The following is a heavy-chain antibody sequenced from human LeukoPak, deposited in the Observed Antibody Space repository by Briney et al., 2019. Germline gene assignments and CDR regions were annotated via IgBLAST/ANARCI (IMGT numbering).Heavy chain of an antibody. CDR3: AGERGGYELDWFDP. D-gene: IGHD5-12*01. Sequence: ASVKVSCKASGGTFSSYAISWVRQAPGQGLEWMGGIIPIFGTANYAQKFQGRVTITADESTSTAYMELSSLRSEDTAVYYCAGERGGYELDWFDPWGQGTLVTVSS. CDR2: IIPIFGTA. CDR1: GGTFSSYA. J-gene: IGHJ5*02. V-gene: IGHV1-69*13.